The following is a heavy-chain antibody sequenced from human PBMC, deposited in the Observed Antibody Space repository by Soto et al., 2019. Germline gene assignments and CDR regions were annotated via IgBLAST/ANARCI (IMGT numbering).Heavy chain of an antibody. CDR1: GAALNSGNYY. CDR2: IYVTGAV. D-gene: IGHD2-21*01. CDR3: ARLRIATNNYKWFDP. Sequence: PSETLSLASSVSGAALNSGNYYWSCIRQVPGKGLEWIGHIYVTGAVDYNPSLRDRITISQDTSERQFSLNLRLVTAADTAVYYCARLRIATNNYKWFDPWGQGTLVTVSS. J-gene: IGHJ5*02. V-gene: IGHV4-31*03.